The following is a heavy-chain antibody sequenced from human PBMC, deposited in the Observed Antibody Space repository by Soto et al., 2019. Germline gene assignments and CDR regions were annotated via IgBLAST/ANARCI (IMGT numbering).Heavy chain of an antibody. V-gene: IGHV4-31*03. CDR1: GGSITRGGYY. CDR3: ARVDSGGYAYFDY. D-gene: IGHD5-12*01. CDR2: IYFSGST. J-gene: IGHJ4*02. Sequence: QVQLQESGPRLVKPSQTLSLTCTVSGGSITRGGYYWTWIRQHPGKGLEWMGYIYFSGSTYYNPSPKSRLTMLVDTSKNQFSLKLSSVTVADTAVYYCARVDSGGYAYFDYWGQGTLVTVSS.